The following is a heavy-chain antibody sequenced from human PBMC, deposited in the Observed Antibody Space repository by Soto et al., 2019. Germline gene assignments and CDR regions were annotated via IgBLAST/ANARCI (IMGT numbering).Heavy chain of an antibody. Sequence: GGSLRLSCAASGFTFSNYGMHWVRQAPGKGLEWVAVIWYDGSNKYYGDSVKGRFIISRDSSKNTLYLQMNSLTAEDTAVYYCARDRNDYGDYDAFDIWGQGTMVTVSS. J-gene: IGHJ3*02. CDR1: GFTFSNYG. CDR3: ARDRNDYGDYDAFDI. D-gene: IGHD4-17*01. V-gene: IGHV3-33*01. CDR2: IWYDGSNK.